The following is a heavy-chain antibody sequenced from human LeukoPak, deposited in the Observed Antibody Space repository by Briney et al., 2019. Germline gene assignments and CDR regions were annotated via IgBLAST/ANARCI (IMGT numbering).Heavy chain of an antibody. CDR2: IHHRGST. V-gene: IGHV4-59*01. CDR3: ARGYSSGWYEGWFVP. D-gene: IGHD6-19*01. Sequence: SETLSLTCTVSGGSLSSYYFNWFRQPPGKGLEWIGYIHHRGSTKYNPSLESRVTISLDTSRNQFSLRLTSVTAADTAVYFCARGYSSGWYEGWFVPWGQGTLVTVAS. J-gene: IGHJ5*02. CDR1: GGSLSSYY.